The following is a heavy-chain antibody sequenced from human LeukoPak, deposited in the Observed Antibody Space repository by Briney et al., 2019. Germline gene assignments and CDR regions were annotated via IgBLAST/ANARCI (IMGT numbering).Heavy chain of an antibody. CDR2: ISAYNANT. D-gene: IGHD1-1*01. V-gene: IGHV1-18*01. Sequence: GASVKVSCKASGYTFTNFGISWVRQAPGQGLEWMGWISAYNANTNYAQKLQGRVTVTTDTSTSTAYMDLRSLRSDDTALYYCARDRFRSEATGAFDIWGQGTMVTVSS. J-gene: IGHJ3*02. CDR1: GYTFTNFG. CDR3: ARDRFRSEATGAFDI.